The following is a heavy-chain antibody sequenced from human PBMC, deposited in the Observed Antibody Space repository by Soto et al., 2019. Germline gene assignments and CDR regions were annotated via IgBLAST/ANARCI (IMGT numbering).Heavy chain of an antibody. V-gene: IGHV3-21*01. J-gene: IGHJ4*02. CDR3: ARERSIVVVPAAIGY. D-gene: IGHD2-2*01. CDR1: GFTFSSYS. CDR2: ISSSSSYI. Sequence: ESGGGLVKPGGSLRLSCAASGFTFSSYSMNWVRQAPGKGLEWVSSISSSSSYIYYADSVKGRFTISRDNAKNSLYLQMNSLRAEDTAVYYCARERSIVVVPAAIGYWGQGTLVTVSS.